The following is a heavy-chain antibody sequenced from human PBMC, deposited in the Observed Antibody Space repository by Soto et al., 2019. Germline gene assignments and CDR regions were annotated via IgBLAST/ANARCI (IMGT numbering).Heavy chain of an antibody. CDR2: INHLETT. CDR1: GASITYGAYP. CDR3: ERGGGFDSFDY. Sequence: PSETLSLTCTVSGASITYGAYPWSWIRQTPGKGLEWIGYINHLETTFYNPSFESRLTLSIDRTKNQFSLNLKSMSAADRAVYFCERGGGFDSFDYCGQGLLVTVSS. V-gene: IGHV4-30-2*01. J-gene: IGHJ4*02. D-gene: IGHD3-10*01.